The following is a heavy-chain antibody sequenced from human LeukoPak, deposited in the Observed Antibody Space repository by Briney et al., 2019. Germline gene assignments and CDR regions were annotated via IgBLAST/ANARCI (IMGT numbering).Heavy chain of an antibody. CDR3: ARDWYTSMGSSSFDL. D-gene: IGHD6-6*01. CDR1: GVSISSGDYY. CDR2: TYYSGST. V-gene: IGHV4-30-4*01. Sequence: SQTLSLTCTVSGVSISSGDYYWSWIRQPPGKGLEWIGYTYYSGSTYYNPSLKSRVTISVDTSKNQFSLKLSSVTAADTAVYYCARDWYTSMGSSSFDLWGRGTLVTVSS. J-gene: IGHJ2*01.